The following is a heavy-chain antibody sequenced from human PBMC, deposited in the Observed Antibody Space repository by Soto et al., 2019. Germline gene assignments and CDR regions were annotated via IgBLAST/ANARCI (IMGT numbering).Heavy chain of an antibody. J-gene: IGHJ4*02. CDR1: GYSFIGYG. D-gene: IGHD3-22*01. V-gene: IGHV1-18*01. CDR3: ARGRRPLNGGRYDTSGYFDY. CDR2: ISVYNGNT. Sequence: QVQLVQSGAEVKEPGASVKVSCKASGYSFIGYGLSWVRQAPGQGLEWMGWISVYNGNTNYAQNFQGRVTVTPDTSTITFYMELRSLRSDDTAVYYCARGRRPLNGGRYDTSGYFDYWGQGTLVTVSS.